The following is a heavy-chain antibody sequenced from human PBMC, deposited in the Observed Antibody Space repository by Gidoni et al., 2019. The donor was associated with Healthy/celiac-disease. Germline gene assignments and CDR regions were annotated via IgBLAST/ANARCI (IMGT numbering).Heavy chain of an antibody. CDR3: ARGIAAAGPDY. CDR2: ISYDGSNK. J-gene: IGHJ4*02. D-gene: IGHD6-13*01. CDR1: GFTFSSYA. V-gene: IGHV3-30-3*01. Sequence: VQLVEYGRGVVQHGRSMRLPCPASGFTFSSYALPWVRQAPGKGLEWGAVISYDGSNKYYADAVKGRFTISRDNSKNTLYLQMNSLRAEDTAVYYCARGIAAAGPDYWGQGTLVTVSS.